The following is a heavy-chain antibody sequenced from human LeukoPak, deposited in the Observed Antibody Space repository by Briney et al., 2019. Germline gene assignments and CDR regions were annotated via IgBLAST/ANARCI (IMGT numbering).Heavy chain of an antibody. CDR2: ISSSSSYI. CDR3: ARDAPGTGGSGRSHDY. CDR1: GFTFSSYS. D-gene: IGHD6-19*01. Sequence: GGSLRLSCAASGFTFSSYSMNWVRQAPGKGLEWDSSISSSSSYIYYADSVKGRFTISRDNAKNSLYLQMNSLRAEDTAVYYCARDAPGTGGSGRSHDYWGQGTLVTVSP. V-gene: IGHV3-21*01. J-gene: IGHJ4*02.